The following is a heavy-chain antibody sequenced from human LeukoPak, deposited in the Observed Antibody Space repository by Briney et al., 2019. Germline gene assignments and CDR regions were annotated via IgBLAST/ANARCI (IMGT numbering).Heavy chain of an antibody. Sequence: GMSLRLSCEASGFTFSNYGMHWVRQAPGKGLEWVANIKYDGSLKFYVDSVKGRFTISRDNAKNSLYLEMNSLRADDTAVYFCASSHDSSGNDWGQGTMVTVSS. D-gene: IGHD3-22*01. CDR3: ASSHDSSGND. V-gene: IGHV3-7*01. J-gene: IGHJ4*02. CDR1: GFTFSNYG. CDR2: IKYDGSLK.